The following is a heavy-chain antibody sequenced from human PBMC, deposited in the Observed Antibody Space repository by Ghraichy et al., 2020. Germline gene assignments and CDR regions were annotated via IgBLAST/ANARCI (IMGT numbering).Heavy chain of an antibody. CDR1: GAPFSSYA. D-gene: IGHD5-18*01. Sequence: SVKVSCKASGAPFSSYAISWVRLAPGQGLEWMGGIIPIFGTATYAQKFQGRVTITADTSTSPAYMELSSLRSEDTAVYYCARAGGGPETAMAYFVYWGQGTLVTVSS. CDR3: ARAGGGPETAMAYFVY. J-gene: IGHJ4*02. CDR2: IIPIFGTA. V-gene: IGHV1-69*06.